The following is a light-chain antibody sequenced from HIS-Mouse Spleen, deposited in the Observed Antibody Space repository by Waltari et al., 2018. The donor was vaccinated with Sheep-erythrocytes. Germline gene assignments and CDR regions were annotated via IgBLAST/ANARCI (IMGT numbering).Light chain of an antibody. CDR1: SSDVGSYNR. J-gene: IGLJ2*01. V-gene: IGLV2-18*01. CDR3: SLYTSSSTLV. Sequence: HSALTQPPSVSGSPGQSVTIPCTVTSSDVGSYNRVSWYQQPPGTAPKLMIYEVSNRPSGVPDRFSGSKSGNTASLTISGLQAEDEADYYCSLYTSSSTLVFGGGTKLTVL. CDR2: EVS.